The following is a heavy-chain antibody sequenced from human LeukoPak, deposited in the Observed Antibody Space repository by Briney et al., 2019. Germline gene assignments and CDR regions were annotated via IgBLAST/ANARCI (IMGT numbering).Heavy chain of an antibody. CDR3: ARGLTHPRTSQSRGGMDV. J-gene: IGHJ6*02. V-gene: IGHV1-69*05. D-gene: IGHD2-2*01. CDR2: IIPIFGTA. Sequence: SVNVSCKASGGTFSSYAISWVRQAPGQGLEWMGGIIPIFGTANYAQKLQGRVTMTTDTSTSTAYMELRSLRSDDTAVYYCARGLTHPRTSQSRGGMDVWGQGTTVTVSS. CDR1: GGTFSSYA.